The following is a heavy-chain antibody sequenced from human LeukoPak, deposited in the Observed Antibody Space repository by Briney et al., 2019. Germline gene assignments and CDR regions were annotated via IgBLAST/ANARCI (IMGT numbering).Heavy chain of an antibody. CDR1: GFTFSSAW. Sequence: GSLRLSCAGYGFTFSSAWLSWVRQAPGKGVEWLGRIKTSTDGETTDYAAPVKGRFTISRDDSITTLYRKMGRMETEDTASYCSTKLYWMRFDFWGQGARVTVSS. CDR3: TKLYWMRFDF. J-gene: IGHJ4*02. V-gene: IGHV3-15*01. D-gene: IGHD2-15*01. CDR2: IKTSTDGETT.